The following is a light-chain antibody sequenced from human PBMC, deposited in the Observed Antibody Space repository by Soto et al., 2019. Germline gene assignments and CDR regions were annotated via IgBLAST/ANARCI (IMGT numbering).Light chain of an antibody. CDR1: SSDVGGYNY. J-gene: IGLJ2*01. V-gene: IGLV2-14*01. CDR2: EVN. Sequence: QSVLTQPAAVSGSPGQSITISCTGTSSDVGGYNYVSWYQQHPGKAPKLLIYEVNDRPSGVSNRFSGSKSGNSGSLTISGLQPDDEADYYCSSYTGSSTPVLFGGGTQLTVL. CDR3: SSYTGSSTPVL.